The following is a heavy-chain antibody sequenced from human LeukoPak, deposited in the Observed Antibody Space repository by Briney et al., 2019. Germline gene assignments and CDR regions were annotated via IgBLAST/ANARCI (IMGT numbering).Heavy chain of an antibody. V-gene: IGHV3-23*01. CDR3: AKGGHDFNPFYW. Sequence: PGGSLRLSCAASGFTLSTYAMGWVRQAPGKGLEWVSSIKGGGGDPFYADSVNGRFTISRDNSKNTLFLQLDSLRAEDTAVYYCAKGGHDFNPFYWWGQGTLVTVSS. CDR1: GFTLSTYA. D-gene: IGHD2-21*02. J-gene: IGHJ4*02. CDR2: IKGGGGDP.